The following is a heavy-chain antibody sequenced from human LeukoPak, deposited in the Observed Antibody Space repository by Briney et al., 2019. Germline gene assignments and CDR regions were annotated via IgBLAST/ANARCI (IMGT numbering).Heavy chain of an antibody. Sequence: GGSLRLSRAASGFTFRSHAMSWVRQAPGKGLEWVSAISGSGDSTYYADAVKGRFTISRDNSKNTLYLQMNSLRAEDMAVYYCAKYAVVGTPFFDYWGQGTLVTVSS. D-gene: IGHD2-15*01. CDR3: AKYAVVGTPFFDY. V-gene: IGHV3-23*01. CDR1: GFTFRSHA. J-gene: IGHJ4*02. CDR2: ISGSGDST.